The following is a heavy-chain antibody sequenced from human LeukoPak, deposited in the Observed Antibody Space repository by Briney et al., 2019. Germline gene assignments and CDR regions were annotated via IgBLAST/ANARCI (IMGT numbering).Heavy chain of an antibody. J-gene: IGHJ4*02. V-gene: IGHV3-15*01. CDR2: IKSKTDGGTT. Sequence: GGSLRLSCAASGFTFSTAWMGWVRQAPGKGLEWVGRIKSKTDGGTTDYAAPVKGRFTISRDDSKNTLCLQMNSLKTDDTAVYYCTTESSPSRNGGCWGQGTLVTVSS. CDR3: TTESSPSRNGGC. CDR1: GFTFSTAW. D-gene: IGHD4-23*01.